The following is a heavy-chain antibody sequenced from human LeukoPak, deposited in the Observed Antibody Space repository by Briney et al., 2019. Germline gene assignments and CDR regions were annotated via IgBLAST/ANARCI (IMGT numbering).Heavy chain of an antibody. CDR3: ATIKRGNIYGYFDF. D-gene: IGHD5-18*01. Sequence: SETLSLTCTVSGGSMNNHYWSWIRQPPGKGLEWIGYMLDTVTTKDNPSLKSRFTLSADTSKNQFSLRLTSVTAADTAVYYCATIKRGNIYGYFDFWGQGILVTVSS. J-gene: IGHJ4*02. V-gene: IGHV4-59*11. CDR1: GGSMNNHY. CDR2: MLDTVTT.